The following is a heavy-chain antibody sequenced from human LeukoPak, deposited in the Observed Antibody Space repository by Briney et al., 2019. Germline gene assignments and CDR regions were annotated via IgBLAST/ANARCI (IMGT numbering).Heavy chain of an antibody. J-gene: IGHJ3*02. Sequence: PGGSLRLSCGASGFSFSTYGMHWVRQAPGKGLEWVSSVFHDGTNTHYGDSVKGRFTVSRDNSKNTLYLQMNSLRAEDTAVYYCATTYCSSQIRCAFDIWGQGTMVTVSS. V-gene: IGHV3-30*02. D-gene: IGHD2-2*01. CDR1: GFSFSTYG. CDR3: ATTYCSSQIRCAFDI. CDR2: VFHDGTNT.